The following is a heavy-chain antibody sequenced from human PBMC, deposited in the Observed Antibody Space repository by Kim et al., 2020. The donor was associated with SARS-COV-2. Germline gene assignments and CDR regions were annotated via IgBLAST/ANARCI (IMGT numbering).Heavy chain of an antibody. D-gene: IGHD5-18*01. Sequence: SETLSLTCSVSGGSIGSGDYSWSWIRQPPGKGLEWIGYIYNSGSTYYNPSLKSRITISIDTSKNQFSLKLNSVTAADTAAYYCARDPGYSYGYDAFGIWGQGTVVTVSS. CDR1: GGSIGSGDYS. CDR2: IYNSGST. V-gene: IGHV4-30-4*01. J-gene: IGHJ3*02. CDR3: ARDPGYSYGYDAFGI.